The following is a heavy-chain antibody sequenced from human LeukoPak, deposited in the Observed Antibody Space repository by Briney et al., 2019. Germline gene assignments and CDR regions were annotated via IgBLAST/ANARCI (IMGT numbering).Heavy chain of an antibody. CDR1: GFTFSSYA. J-gene: IGHJ4*02. Sequence: GGSLRLSCAASGFTFSSYAMSWVRQAPGKGLEWVSGVSDSGSNTYYADSVKGRFTISRDNSKNTLYLQMNSLRAEDTAVYYCASKTGGWNYPFDYWGQGTLVTVSS. CDR2: VSDSGSNT. D-gene: IGHD1-7*01. V-gene: IGHV3-23*01. CDR3: ASKTGGWNYPFDY.